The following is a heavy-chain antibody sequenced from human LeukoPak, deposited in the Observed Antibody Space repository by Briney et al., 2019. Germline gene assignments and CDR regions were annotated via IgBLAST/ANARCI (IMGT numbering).Heavy chain of an antibody. CDR3: ALTRLWFGEFRPFDY. J-gene: IGHJ4*02. Sequence: ESGPTLVKLTQTLTLTCTFSGFSLTTSGTCVTWMRQPPGKALEWLALIYWNDDKRYSPSLKSRLTITKDTSKNQVVLTMTNMDPVDTATYYCALTRLWFGEFRPFDYWGQGTLVTVSS. V-gene: IGHV2-5*08. CDR1: GFSLTTSGTC. CDR2: IYWNDDK. D-gene: IGHD3-10*01.